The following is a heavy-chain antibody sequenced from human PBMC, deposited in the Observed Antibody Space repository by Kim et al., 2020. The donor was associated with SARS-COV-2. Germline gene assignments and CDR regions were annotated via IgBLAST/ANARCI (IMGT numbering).Heavy chain of an antibody. D-gene: IGHD3-16*01. CDR3: ARVGGLGHDAFDI. Sequence: SAVNVKSRITTNPNTSKNQFSLQLNSVTPEDTAVYYCARVGGLGHDAFDIWGQGTMVTVSS. J-gene: IGHJ3*02. V-gene: IGHV6-1*01.